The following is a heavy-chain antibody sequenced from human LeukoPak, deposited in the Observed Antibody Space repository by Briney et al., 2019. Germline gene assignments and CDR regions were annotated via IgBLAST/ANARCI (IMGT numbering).Heavy chain of an antibody. CDR1: GYTLTELS. J-gene: IGHJ4*02. CDR3: ASGQRPSKSIAAFDY. Sequence: GASVKVSCKVSGYTLTELSMHWVRQAPGKGLEWMGGFDPEDGETIYAQKFQGRVTMTEDTSTDTAYMELSSLRSEDTAMYYCASGQRPSKSIAAFDYWGQGTLVTVSS. CDR2: FDPEDGET. D-gene: IGHD6-6*01. V-gene: IGHV1-24*01.